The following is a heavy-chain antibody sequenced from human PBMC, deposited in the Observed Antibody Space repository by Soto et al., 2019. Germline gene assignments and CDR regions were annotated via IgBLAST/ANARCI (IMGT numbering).Heavy chain of an antibody. CDR1: GFTFSDYG. J-gene: IGHJ6*02. CDR3: ARAGVQQLPRGWGAHYYYGMDV. Sequence: GGSLRLSCAASGFTFSDYGMHWVRQAPGKGLEWVAAVWYDGSHTYSADSVRGRFTFSRDNSKNTLYLQMSSLRAEDTAVYFCARAGVQQLPRGWGAHYYYGMDVWGQGTTVTVSS. CDR2: VWYDGSHT. V-gene: IGHV3-33*01. D-gene: IGHD6-13*01.